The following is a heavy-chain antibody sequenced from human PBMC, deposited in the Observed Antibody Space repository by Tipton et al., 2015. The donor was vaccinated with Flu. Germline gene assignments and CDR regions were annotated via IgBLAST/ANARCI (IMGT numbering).Heavy chain of an antibody. CDR3: ARAESSLWAGHYYGLDV. J-gene: IGHJ6*02. V-gene: IGHV4-38-2*01. CDR2: IHTSGTT. CDR1: GYSITSAYY. Sequence: PGLVKPSETLSLSCDVSGYSITSAYYWGWVRQPAGKGLEWIGRIHTSGTTYYKPSLKSRVTISLDTSKNHFSLRLTSVTAADTALYFCARAESSLWAGHYYGLDVWGQGTTVTVSS. D-gene: IGHD6-19*01.